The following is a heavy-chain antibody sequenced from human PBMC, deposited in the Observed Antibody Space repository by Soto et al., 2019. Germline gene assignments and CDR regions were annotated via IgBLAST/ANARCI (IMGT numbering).Heavy chain of an antibody. Sequence: ASGKVSCKASGYTFTSYGISWVRQAPGQGLEWMGWISAYNGNTNYAQKLQGRVTMTTDTSTSTAYMELRSLRSDDTAVYYCARDWGYYDSSGYCDYWGQGTLVTVSS. CDR2: ISAYNGNT. CDR1: GYTFTSYG. J-gene: IGHJ4*02. D-gene: IGHD3-22*01. CDR3: ARDWGYYDSSGYCDY. V-gene: IGHV1-18*01.